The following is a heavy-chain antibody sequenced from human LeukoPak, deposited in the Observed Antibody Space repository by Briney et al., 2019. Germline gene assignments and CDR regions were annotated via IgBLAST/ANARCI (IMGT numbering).Heavy chain of an antibody. D-gene: IGHD1-26*01. CDR1: GFTFSSYS. Sequence: GGSLRLSCEASGFTFSSYSINWVRQAPGKGLEWVSYISSSGTIYYADSLKGRFTISRDNAKNSLYLQMNSLRAEDTAMYYCASPMGATPWDAFDIWGQGTRVTVSP. V-gene: IGHV3-48*04. J-gene: IGHJ3*02. CDR2: ISSSGTI. CDR3: ASPMGATPWDAFDI.